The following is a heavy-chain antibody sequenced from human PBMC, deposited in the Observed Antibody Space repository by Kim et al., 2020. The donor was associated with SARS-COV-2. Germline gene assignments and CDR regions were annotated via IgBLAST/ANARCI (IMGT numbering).Heavy chain of an antibody. J-gene: IGHJ2*01. CDR1: GFTFGSYN. V-gene: IGHV3-48*02. CDR3: VRSNIRGVNIIQYYHFD. Sequence: GGSLRLSCAGSGFTFGSYNMNWVRQAPWKGLEWVSYISAGGVTTYYADSVKGRFTISRDNAKNSLSLQMISLRDEDTAVYYCVRSNIRGVNIIQYYHFD. CDR2: ISAGGVTT. D-gene: IGHD3-10*01.